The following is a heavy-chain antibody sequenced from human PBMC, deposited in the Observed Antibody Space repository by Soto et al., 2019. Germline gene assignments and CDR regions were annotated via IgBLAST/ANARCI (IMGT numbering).Heavy chain of an antibody. Sequence: GGSLRLSCAASGFTFSSYSMNWVRQAPGKGLEWVSYISSSSSTIYYADSVKGRFTISRDNAKNSLYLQMNSLRDEDTAVYYCARAEDLPPPYYYGMDVWGQGTTVTVSS. CDR1: GFTFSSYS. CDR3: ARAEDLPPPYYYGMDV. V-gene: IGHV3-48*02. J-gene: IGHJ6*02. CDR2: ISSSSSTI.